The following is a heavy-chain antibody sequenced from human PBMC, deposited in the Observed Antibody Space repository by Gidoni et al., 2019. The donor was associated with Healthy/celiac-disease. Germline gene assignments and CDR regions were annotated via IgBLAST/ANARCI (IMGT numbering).Heavy chain of an antibody. CDR2: MNPNMGNT. J-gene: IGHJ4*02. V-gene: IGHV1-8*01. Sequence: QVQLVQSGAEVKKPGASVKVSCKASGYTFTSYAINWVRQATGQGLEWMGWMNPNMGNTGYAKKFQGRVTMTRNTSISTAYMELSSLRSEDTAVYYCARGWELLYYFDYWGQGTLVTVSS. CDR3: ARGWELLYYFDY. D-gene: IGHD1-26*01. CDR1: GYTFTSYA.